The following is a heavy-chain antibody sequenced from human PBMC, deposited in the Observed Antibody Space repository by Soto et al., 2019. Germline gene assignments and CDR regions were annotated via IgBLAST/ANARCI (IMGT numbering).Heavy chain of an antibody. CDR3: ARHRGSGWHHLGY. V-gene: IGHV3-30*03. CDR2: ISYDGSNK. Sequence: LRLSCAASGFTFSSYGMHWVRQAPGKGLEWVAVISYDGSNKYYADSVKGRFTISRDNSKNTLYLQMNSLRAEDTAVYYCARHRGSGWHHLGYWGQGTLVAVSS. D-gene: IGHD6-19*01. CDR1: GFTFSSYG. J-gene: IGHJ4*02.